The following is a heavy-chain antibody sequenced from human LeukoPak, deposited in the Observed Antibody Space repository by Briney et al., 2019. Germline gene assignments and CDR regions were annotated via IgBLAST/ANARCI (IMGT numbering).Heavy chain of an antibody. CDR3: ARPLPVGAYGMDV. J-gene: IGHJ6*02. V-gene: IGHV4-34*01. CDR2: INHSGST. D-gene: IGHD1-26*01. CDR1: GGSFSGYY. Sequence: PSETLSLTCAVYGGSFSGYYWSWIRQPPGKGLEWIGEINHSGSTNYNPSLKSRVTISVDTSKNQFSLKLSSVTAADTAVYYCARPLPVGAYGMDVWGRGTTVTVSS.